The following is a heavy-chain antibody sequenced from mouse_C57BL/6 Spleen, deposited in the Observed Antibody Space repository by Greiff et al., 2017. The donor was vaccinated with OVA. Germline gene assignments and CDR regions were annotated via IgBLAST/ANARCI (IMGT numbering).Heavy chain of an antibody. V-gene: IGHV1-22*01. CDR3: ARVGEGADY. CDR2: INPNNGGT. CDR1: GYTFTDYN. D-gene: IGHD4-1*01. Sequence: EVKLQESGPELVKPGASVKMSCKASGYTFTDYNMHWVKQSHGKSLEWIGYINPNNGGTSYNQKFKGKATLTVNKSSSTAYMELRSLTSEDSAVYYCARVGEGADYWGQGTTLTVSS. J-gene: IGHJ2*01.